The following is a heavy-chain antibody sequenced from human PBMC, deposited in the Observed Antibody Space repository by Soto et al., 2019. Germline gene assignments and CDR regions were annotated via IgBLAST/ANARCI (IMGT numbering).Heavy chain of an antibody. Sequence: GASVKVSCTASGYTFTGYFIHWVRQAPLQGLEWMVWINPNSGRTNSARKFQGRVTMTRDTSSSTAYMELTRLRSDDTAVYYCARDGQRIAPESAAPTAMAYWGQGTPVTVSS. CDR2: INPNSGRT. CDR1: GYTFTGYF. J-gene: IGHJ4*03. CDR3: ARDGQRIAPESAAPTAMAY. V-gene: IGHV1-2*02. D-gene: IGHD2-2*01.